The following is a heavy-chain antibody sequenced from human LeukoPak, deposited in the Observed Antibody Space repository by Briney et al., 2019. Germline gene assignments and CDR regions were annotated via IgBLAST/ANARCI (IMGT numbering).Heavy chain of an antibody. CDR2: INPNSGGT. D-gene: IGHD3-22*01. CDR3: AREVVAYDSSGLSLGY. J-gene: IGHJ4*02. Sequence: ASVKVSCKASGYTFTGYYMHWVRQAPGQGLEWMGWINPNSGGTNYAQKFQGRVTMTGDTSISTAYMELSRLRSDDTAVYYCAREVVAYDSSGLSLGYWGRGTLVTVSS. CDR1: GYTFTGYY. V-gene: IGHV1-2*02.